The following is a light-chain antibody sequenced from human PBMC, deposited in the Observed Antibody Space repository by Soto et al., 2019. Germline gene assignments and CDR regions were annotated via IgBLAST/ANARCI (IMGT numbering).Light chain of an antibody. CDR3: QQYSSYWT. CDR2: GAT. Sequence: EIVLTQSPGTLSLSPGERATLSCRASQSVSSSYLAWYQQKPGQAPRLLIFGATTRAPGFPARFSGSGSGTDFTLTINSLQPADFATYYCQQYSSYWTFGPGTKVDIK. V-gene: IGKV3-20*01. J-gene: IGKJ1*01. CDR1: QSVSSSY.